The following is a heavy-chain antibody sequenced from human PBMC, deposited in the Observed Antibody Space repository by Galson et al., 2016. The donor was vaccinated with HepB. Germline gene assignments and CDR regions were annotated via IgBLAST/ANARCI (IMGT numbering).Heavy chain of an antibody. CDR1: GFTVSNNY. Sequence: SLRLSCAASGFTVSNNYMTWVRQAPGKGPEWVAYISSASNVVYYAESVKGRFTISRDYAKNSLYLQMNSLRDEDTGFYFCARDGDHGYDMDYWGQGTLVTVSS. CDR3: ARDGDHGYDMDY. CDR2: ISSASNVV. D-gene: IGHD5-18*01. J-gene: IGHJ4*02. V-gene: IGHV3-48*02.